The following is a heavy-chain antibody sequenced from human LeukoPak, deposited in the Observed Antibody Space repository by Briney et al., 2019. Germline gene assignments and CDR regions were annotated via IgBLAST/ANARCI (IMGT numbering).Heavy chain of an antibody. J-gene: IGHJ6*03. CDR3: ARVGKYYYYYMDV. Sequence: GGSLRLSCAASGFTFSSYGMHWVRQAPGKGLEGVAFIRCDGSNKYYADSVKGRFTISRDNSKNTLYLQMNSLRAEDTAVYYCARVGKYYYYYMDVWGKGTTVTISS. CDR1: GFTFSSYG. CDR2: IRCDGSNK. V-gene: IGHV3-30*02.